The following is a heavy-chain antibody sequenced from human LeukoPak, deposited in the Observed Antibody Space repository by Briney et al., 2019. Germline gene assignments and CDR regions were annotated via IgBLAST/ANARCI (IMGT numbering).Heavy chain of an antibody. D-gene: IGHD1-26*01. CDR3: ASASGSPWNFDY. Sequence: PGGSLRLSCAASGFTVSSNYMSWVRQAPGKGLEWVSVIYSGGSTYYADSVKGRFTISRDNSKNTLYLQMSSLRAEDTAVYYCASASGSPWNFDYWGQGTLVTVSS. CDR1: GFTVSSNY. J-gene: IGHJ4*02. CDR2: IYSGGST. V-gene: IGHV3-66*02.